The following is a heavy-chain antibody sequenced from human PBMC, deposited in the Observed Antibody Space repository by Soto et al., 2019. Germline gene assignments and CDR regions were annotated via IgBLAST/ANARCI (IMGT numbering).Heavy chain of an antibody. D-gene: IGHD5-12*01. V-gene: IGHV4-59*01. CDR2: IYYSGST. CDR3: ARGYRWLDY. J-gene: IGHJ4*02. CDR1: CGSISSYY. Sequence: PSETLSLTCTVSCGSISSYYWSWIRQPPGKGLEWIGYIYYSGSTNYTPSLKSRVTISVDTSKNQFSLKLSSVTAADTAVYYCARGYRWLDYWGQGTLVTVSS.